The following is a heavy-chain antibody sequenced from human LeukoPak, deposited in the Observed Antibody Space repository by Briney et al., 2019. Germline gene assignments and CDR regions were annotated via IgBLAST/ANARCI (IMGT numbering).Heavy chain of an antibody. V-gene: IGHV1-69*05. CDR1: GGTFSSYA. Sequence: SVKVSCKASGGTFSSYAISWVRQAPGQGLEWMGGIIPIFGTANYAQKFQGRVTITTDESTSTAYMELSSLRSEDTAVYYCSVSGEGPFDPWKPWGQGTLVTVSS. CDR3: SVSGEGPFDPWKP. CDR2: IIPIFGTA. J-gene: IGHJ5*02. D-gene: IGHD1-1*01.